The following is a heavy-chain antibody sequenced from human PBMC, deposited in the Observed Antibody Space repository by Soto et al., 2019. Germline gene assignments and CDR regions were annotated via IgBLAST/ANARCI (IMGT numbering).Heavy chain of an antibody. CDR2: ISSNGGST. D-gene: IGHD2-15*01. CDR3: VKGEESLVVVVVAATLGNY. CDR1: GFTFSSYA. Sequence: GGSLRLSCSASGFTFSSYAMHWVRQAPGKGLEYVSAISSNGGSTYYADSVKGRFTISRDNSKNTLYLQMSSLRAEDTAVYYCVKGEESLVVVVVAATLGNYWGQGTLVTVSS. J-gene: IGHJ4*02. V-gene: IGHV3-64D*08.